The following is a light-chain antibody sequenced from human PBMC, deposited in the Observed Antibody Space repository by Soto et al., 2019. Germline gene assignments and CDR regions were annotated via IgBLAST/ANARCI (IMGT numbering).Light chain of an antibody. CDR2: GAS. CDR1: QSVASN. CDR3: QQYHNWPPQYT. V-gene: IGKV3-15*01. J-gene: IGKJ2*01. Sequence: EIVMTQSPASLSVSPGDGVTLSCRASQSVASNVAWYQQKPGQGPRLLIHGASTRAVGVPARFSGSGSGTDFTLTISRLQSVDFAVYYCQQYHNWPPQYTFGQGTKLQIK.